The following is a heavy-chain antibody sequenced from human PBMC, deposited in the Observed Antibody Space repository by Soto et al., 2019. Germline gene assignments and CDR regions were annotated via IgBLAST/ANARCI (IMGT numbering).Heavy chain of an antibody. CDR2: ISTSGTST. J-gene: IGHJ4*02. Sequence: QMHLVESGGGLVKPGGSMRLSCEASGFTFSNHYMAWIRQAPGKGLEWVSYISTSGTSTFYADSVKGRFTISRDNAKDSLFLQMNSLRVDDTTVYFCARAGVLFRAGFDSWGQGTLVTVAS. D-gene: IGHD3-3*01. V-gene: IGHV3-11*01. CDR1: GFTFSNHY. CDR3: ARAGVLFRAGFDS.